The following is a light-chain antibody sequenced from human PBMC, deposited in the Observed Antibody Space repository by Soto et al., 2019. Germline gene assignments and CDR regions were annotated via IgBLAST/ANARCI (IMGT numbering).Light chain of an antibody. CDR3: QQYGRSPFT. CDR2: GAS. V-gene: IGKV3D-20*01. Sequence: EIVLRQSPATLSLPTGERPTLSCGASQSVSSNYLAWYQQKPGLAPRLVIYGASTRATGIPERFSGSGSGTDFTLTISRLEPEDFAVYYCQQYGRSPFTFGPGTKVDIK. CDR1: QSVSSNY. J-gene: IGKJ3*01.